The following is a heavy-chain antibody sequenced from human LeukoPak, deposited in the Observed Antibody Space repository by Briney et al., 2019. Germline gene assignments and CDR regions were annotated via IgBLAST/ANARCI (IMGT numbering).Heavy chain of an antibody. CDR2: ISDSGGST. V-gene: IGHV3-23*01. Sequence: GGSLRLSCAASGFTFSSYAMSWVRQAPGKGLEWVSVISDSGGSTYYADSVKGRFTISRDNPKNTLYLQMSSLRPEDTAVYYCAKGENDAFDIWGPGTMVTVSS. CDR1: GFTFSSYA. CDR3: AKGENDAFDI. J-gene: IGHJ3*02.